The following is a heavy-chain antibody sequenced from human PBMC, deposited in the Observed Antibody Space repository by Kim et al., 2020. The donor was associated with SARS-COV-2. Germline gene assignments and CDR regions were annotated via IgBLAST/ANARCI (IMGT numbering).Heavy chain of an antibody. CDR1: GGTFSSYA. V-gene: IGHV1-69*13. Sequence: SVKVSCKASGGTFSSYAISWVRQAPGQGLEWMGGIIPIFGTANYAQKFQGRVTITADESTSTAYMELSSLRSEDTAVYYCASPYYGSGSYYSLGSYFDYWGQGTLVTVSS. CDR2: IIPIFGTA. D-gene: IGHD3-10*01. CDR3: ASPYYGSGSYYSLGSYFDY. J-gene: IGHJ4*02.